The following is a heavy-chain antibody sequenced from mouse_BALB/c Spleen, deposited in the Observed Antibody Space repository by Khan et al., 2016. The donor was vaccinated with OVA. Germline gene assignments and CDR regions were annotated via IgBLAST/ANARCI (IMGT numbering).Heavy chain of an antibody. Sequence: QVQLKESGPGLVAPSQSLSITCTVSGFSLTNYGVHWVRQPPGKGLEWLGVIWAGGSTNYNSALLSRLSISKDDSKSQVFLKMNSLQTDDTAMYFCARNREPDYFDYWGQGTTLTVSS. CDR2: IWAGGST. CDR1: GFSLTNYG. J-gene: IGHJ2*01. V-gene: IGHV2-9*02. CDR3: ARNREPDYFDY.